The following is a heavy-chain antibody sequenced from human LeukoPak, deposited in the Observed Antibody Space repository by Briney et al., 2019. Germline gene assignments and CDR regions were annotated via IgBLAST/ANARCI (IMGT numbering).Heavy chain of an antibody. V-gene: IGHV1-24*01. Sequence: ASVTVSCKVSGYTLTELSMQWVRQAPGKGIEGMGGFDPEEGETIYSQKFQGRVTMTEDTSTDTAYMELSSLRSEDTAVYYCATDQYYYDSSGYPRALYAFDIWGQGTMVTVSS. CDR1: GYTLTELS. CDR3: ATDQYYYDSSGYPRALYAFDI. CDR2: FDPEEGET. D-gene: IGHD3-22*01. J-gene: IGHJ3*02.